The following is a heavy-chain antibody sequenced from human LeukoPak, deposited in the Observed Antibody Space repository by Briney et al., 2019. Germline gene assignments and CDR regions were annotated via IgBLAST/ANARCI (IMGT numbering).Heavy chain of an antibody. Sequence: PGGSLRLSCAASGFTFSSYSMNWVRQAPGKGLEWVSSISSSSSYIYYADSVKGRFTISRDNAKNSLYLQMNSLRAEDTAVYYCARDSPEYSSGWPYYYYYYMDVWGKGTTVTVSS. J-gene: IGHJ6*03. CDR3: ARDSPEYSSGWPYYYYYYMDV. D-gene: IGHD6-19*01. CDR2: ISSSSSYI. V-gene: IGHV3-21*01. CDR1: GFTFSSYS.